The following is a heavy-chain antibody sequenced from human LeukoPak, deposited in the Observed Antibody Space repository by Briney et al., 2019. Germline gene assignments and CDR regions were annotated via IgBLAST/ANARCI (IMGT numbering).Heavy chain of an antibody. J-gene: IGHJ5*02. CDR2: INHSGST. V-gene: IGHV4-34*01. CDR1: GGSFSGYY. D-gene: IGHD2-15*01. Sequence: SETLSLTCAVYGGSFSGYYWSWIRQPPGKGLEWIGEINHSGSTNYNPSLKSRVTISVDTSRNQFSLKLSSVTAADTAVYYCARGPEDVVVVAASGNWFDPWGQGTLVTASS. CDR3: ARGPEDVVVVAASGNWFDP.